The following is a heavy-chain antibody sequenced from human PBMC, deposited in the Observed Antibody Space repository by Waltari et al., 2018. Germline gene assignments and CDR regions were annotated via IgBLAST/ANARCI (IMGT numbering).Heavy chain of an antibody. Sequence: EVQLVESGGGLVKPGGSLRLSCAASGFTFSSYSMNWVRQAPGKGLDWILLISSTGTYTHYADSVKGRFTISRDHAKNSLYLQMNSLRAEDTGVYWCATGGWGFYLDNWGQGTLVTFSS. J-gene: IGHJ4*02. D-gene: IGHD7-27*01. CDR2: ISSTGTYT. CDR1: GFTFSSYS. V-gene: IGHV3-21*01. CDR3: ATGGWGFYLDN.